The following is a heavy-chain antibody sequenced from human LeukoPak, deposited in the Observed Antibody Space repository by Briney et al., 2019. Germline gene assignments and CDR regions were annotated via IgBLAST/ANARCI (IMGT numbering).Heavy chain of an antibody. CDR3: ARDYDFWSGSPFDY. J-gene: IGHJ4*02. V-gene: IGHV1-2*02. Sequence: ASVKVSCKASGYTFTGYYMHWVRQAPGQGLEWMGWINPNSGGTNYAQKFQGRVTMTRDTSISTAYMELSRLRSDDTAVYYCARDYDFWSGSPFDYWGQGTLVTVSS. CDR2: INPNSGGT. D-gene: IGHD3-3*01. CDR1: GYTFTGYY.